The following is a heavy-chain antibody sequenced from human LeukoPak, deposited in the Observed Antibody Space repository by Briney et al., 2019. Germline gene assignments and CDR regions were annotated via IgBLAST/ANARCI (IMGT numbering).Heavy chain of an antibody. CDR1: GYTFTSCD. D-gene: IGHD6-6*01. CDR3: ARARYSSSHNWFDP. V-gene: IGHV1-8*03. J-gene: IGHJ5*02. Sequence: ASVKVSCKASGYTFTSCDINWVRQATGQGLEWMGWMNPNSGNTGYAQKFRGRVTITRNTSISTAYMELSSLRSEDTAVYYYARARYSSSHNWFDPWGQGTLVTVSS. CDR2: MNPNSGNT.